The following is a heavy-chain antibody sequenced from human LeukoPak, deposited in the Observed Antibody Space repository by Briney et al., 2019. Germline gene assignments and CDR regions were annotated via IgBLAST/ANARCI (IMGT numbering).Heavy chain of an antibody. D-gene: IGHD6-13*01. J-gene: IGHJ3*01. V-gene: IGHV3-23*01. CDR3: ARAKIAAAGAGAFDV. Sequence: GGSLRLSCAASGFTFSSYAMTWVRQAPGKGLEWVSAFSATDGSAQYAESVEGRFTISRDNSKNTLFLQMNSLGAEDTAVYYCARAKIAAAGAGAFDVWGQGTLVTVSS. CDR1: GFTFSSYA. CDR2: FSATDGSA.